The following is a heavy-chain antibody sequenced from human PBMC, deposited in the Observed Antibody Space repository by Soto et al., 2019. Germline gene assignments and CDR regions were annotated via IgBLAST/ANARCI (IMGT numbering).Heavy chain of an antibody. CDR3: AREVMVRGVIYYSYYLDV. D-gene: IGHD3-10*01. V-gene: IGHV1-69*04. CDR1: GGTFSSYT. J-gene: IGHJ6*03. Sequence: QVQLVHSWAEVKKPGSSVKVSCKASGGTFSSYTISWVRQAPGQGLEWMGRIIPILGIANYAQKFQGSVTLTADQSTRTAYMELSRLRSEDTALYYCAREVMVRGVIYYSYYLDVCGKGTKVTVSS. CDR2: IIPILGIA.